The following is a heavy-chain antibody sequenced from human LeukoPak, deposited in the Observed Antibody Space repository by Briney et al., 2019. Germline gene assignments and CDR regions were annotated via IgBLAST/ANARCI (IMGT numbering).Heavy chain of an antibody. D-gene: IGHD2-2*01. Sequence: SGGSLRLSCAASGFTFSSYAMSWVRQAPGKGLEWDSAISGSGGSTYYADSVKGRFTISRDNSKNTLYLQMNSLRAEDTAVYYCAKGSCSSTSCYWFDPWGQGTLVTVSS. V-gene: IGHV3-23*01. J-gene: IGHJ5*02. CDR3: AKGSCSSTSCYWFDP. CDR1: GFTFSSYA. CDR2: ISGSGGST.